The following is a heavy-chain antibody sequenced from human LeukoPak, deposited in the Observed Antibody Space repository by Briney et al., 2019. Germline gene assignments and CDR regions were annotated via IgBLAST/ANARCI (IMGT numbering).Heavy chain of an antibody. J-gene: IGHJ4*02. Sequence: GGSLRLSCAASGFTFSDYYMGWIRQAPGKGLEWVSYISTGGSTIYYADSVKGRFTISRDNAKSSLSLQMNSLRAEDTAVYYCARSLYSSGWYSGYWGQGTLVTVSS. CDR1: GFTFSDYY. CDR2: ISTGGSTI. D-gene: IGHD6-19*01. CDR3: ARSLYSSGWYSGY. V-gene: IGHV3-11*04.